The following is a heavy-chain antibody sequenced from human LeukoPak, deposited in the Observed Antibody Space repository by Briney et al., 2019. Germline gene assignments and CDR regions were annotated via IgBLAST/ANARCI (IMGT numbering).Heavy chain of an antibody. V-gene: IGHV3-7*01. Sequence: GGSLRLSCAASGFTFSNYWMSWVRQAPGKGLEFMANIKEAGSEKYYVDSVKGRFTISRDNSKNTLYLQMNSLRAEDTAVYYCARSYCSSTSCRVFDIWGQGTMVTVSS. D-gene: IGHD2-2*01. CDR2: IKEAGSEK. CDR3: ARSYCSSTSCRVFDI. J-gene: IGHJ3*02. CDR1: GFTFSNYW.